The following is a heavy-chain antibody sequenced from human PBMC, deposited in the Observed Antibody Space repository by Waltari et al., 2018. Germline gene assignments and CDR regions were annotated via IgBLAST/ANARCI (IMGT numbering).Heavy chain of an antibody. V-gene: IGHV1-2*06. CDR3: ARDLGSDYGNRDY. CDR1: GYTFTGCY. D-gene: IGHD4-17*01. Sequence: QVHLVQSGADVTKPGASVKVSCKASGYTFTGCYIQWVRRAPGQELEGMGRINPNSGDTNYAQKFQGRVTLTRDTSINTAYMELSSLKSDDTAVYYCARDLGSDYGNRDYWGQGTLVTVPS. J-gene: IGHJ4*02. CDR2: INPNSGDT.